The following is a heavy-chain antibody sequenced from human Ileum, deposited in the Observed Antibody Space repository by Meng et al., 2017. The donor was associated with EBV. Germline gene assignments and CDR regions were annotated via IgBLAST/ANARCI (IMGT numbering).Heavy chain of an antibody. CDR2: LYPSGLT. Sequence: GLLYNSVPRMVTASETLFLDCAVSGDSITSSNCDSWLGQPPGKGLEWIGKLYPSGLTIYKPSLKSRLTISVDNSKNQFALKLNSMPAADTAVYYCARDPPGGENHQRVWGQGTLVTVSS. CDR3: ARDPPGGENHQRV. V-gene: IGHV4-4*02. D-gene: IGHD2-8*01. J-gene: IGHJ4*02. CDR1: GDSITSSNC.